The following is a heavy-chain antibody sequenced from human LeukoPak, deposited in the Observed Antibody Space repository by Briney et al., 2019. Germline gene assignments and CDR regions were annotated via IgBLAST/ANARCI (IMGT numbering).Heavy chain of an antibody. CDR2: IIPIFGTA. J-gene: IGHJ4*02. Sequence: GASVKVSCKASGGTFSSYAISWVRQAPGQGLEWMGGIIPIFGTASYAQKFQGRVTMTRDTSTSTVYMELSSLRSEDTAVYYCARVGSSTWYESDYWGQGTLVTVSS. D-gene: IGHD6-13*01. V-gene: IGHV1-69*05. CDR1: GGTFSSYA. CDR3: ARVGSSTWYESDY.